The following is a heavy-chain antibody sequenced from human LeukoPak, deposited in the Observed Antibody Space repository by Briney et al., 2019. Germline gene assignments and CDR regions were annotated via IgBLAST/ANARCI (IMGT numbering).Heavy chain of an antibody. V-gene: IGHV4-59*01. CDR1: GGSISSYY. Sequence: SETLSLTCSVSGGSISSYYWSWIPQPPGKGLEGIGFIYDSGSTNYNPSLKSRVTISVDTSKNQFSLKLRSVTAADTAVYYCARTTEAHSWQTRYYSYYMDVWGKGNTVTVSS. D-gene: IGHD6-13*01. J-gene: IGHJ6*03. CDR2: IYDSGST. CDR3: ARTTEAHSWQTRYYSYYMDV.